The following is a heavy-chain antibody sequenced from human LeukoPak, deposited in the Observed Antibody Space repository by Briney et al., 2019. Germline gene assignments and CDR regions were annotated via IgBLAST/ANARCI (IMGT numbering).Heavy chain of an antibody. CDR3: ARDSYGSGSPPQI. V-gene: IGHV3-21*01. CDR1: GFTFSSYS. Sequence: GGSLRLSCAASGFTFSSYSMNWVSQAPGKGLEWVSSISSSSSYIYYADSVKGRFTISRDNAKNSLYLQMNSLRAEDTAVYYCARDSYGSGSPPQIWGQGTTVTVSS. D-gene: IGHD3-10*01. J-gene: IGHJ6*02. CDR2: ISSSSSYI.